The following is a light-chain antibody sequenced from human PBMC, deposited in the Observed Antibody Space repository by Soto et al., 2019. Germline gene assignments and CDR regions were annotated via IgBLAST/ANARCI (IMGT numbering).Light chain of an antibody. Sequence: EIVLTQSPGTPSLSPGERATLSCRVSQSVSKNFLAWSQQKPGQAPRLLINGASSRATGIPDRFSGSGSGADLSLTTDSLELEGLEVDFYQQYGSAPSTFGGGAKVAI. CDR2: GAS. J-gene: IGKJ4*01. V-gene: IGKV3-20*01. CDR1: QSVSKNF. CDR3: QQYGSAPST.